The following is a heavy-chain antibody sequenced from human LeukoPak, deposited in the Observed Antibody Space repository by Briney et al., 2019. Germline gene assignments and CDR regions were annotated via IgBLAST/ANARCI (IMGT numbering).Heavy chain of an antibody. V-gene: IGHV3-23*01. CDR3: AKDLRDNWNDEREDY. CDR1: GFALTTNA. Sequence: GGSLRLSCAASGFALTTNAVSWVRQAPGKGLEWVSTLSGSGANTYYADSVKGRFTISRDNSQNTLYLQMNSLRAEDTAVYYCAKDLRDNWNDEREDYWGQGTLVTVSS. J-gene: IGHJ4*02. CDR2: LSGSGANT. D-gene: IGHD1-20*01.